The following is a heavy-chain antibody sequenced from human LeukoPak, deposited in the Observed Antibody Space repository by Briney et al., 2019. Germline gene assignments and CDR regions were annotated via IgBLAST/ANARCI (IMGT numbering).Heavy chain of an antibody. D-gene: IGHD4-17*01. V-gene: IGHV4-39*07. CDR3: ARAILGDYKGAFDI. J-gene: IGHJ4*02. Sequence: SETLSLTCTVSGGSISSSSYYWGWIRQPPGKGLEWIGSIYYSGSTYYNPSLKSRVTISVDTSKNQFSLKLSSVTAADTAVYYCARAILGDYKGAFDIWGQGTLVTVSS. CDR2: IYYSGST. CDR1: GGSISSSSYY.